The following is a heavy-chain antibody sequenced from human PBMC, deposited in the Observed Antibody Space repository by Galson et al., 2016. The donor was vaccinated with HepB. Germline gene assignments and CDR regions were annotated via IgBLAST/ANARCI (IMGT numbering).Heavy chain of an antibody. V-gene: IGHV1-18*04. J-gene: IGHJ3*01. CDR1: GYTFSSYG. CDR3: ARIHYADDAFDH. D-gene: IGHD4-17*01. Sequence: QSGAEVKKPGASVNVSCKPSGYTFSSYGVGWVRQAPGRGLEWMGWISGYNGYTNYAQKLQDRVTMTTDTSTGTVFMELRSLRSDDTAIYYCARIHYADDAFDHWGQGTLVTVSS. CDR2: ISGYNGYT.